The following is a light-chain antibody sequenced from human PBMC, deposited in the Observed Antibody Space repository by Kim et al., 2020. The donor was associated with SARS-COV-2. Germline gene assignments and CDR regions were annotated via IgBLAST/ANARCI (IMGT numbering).Light chain of an antibody. Sequence: PGEGATLTCRAWQSVTSCLAWYQQRSGEAPRLLIYDASNRATGVPARFSGSGSGTDFTLTINSLEPEDFAVYYCQQRSNWPPGVTFGGGTKLEI. CDR2: DAS. CDR3: QQRSNWPPGVT. CDR1: QSVTSC. V-gene: IGKV3-11*01. J-gene: IGKJ4*01.